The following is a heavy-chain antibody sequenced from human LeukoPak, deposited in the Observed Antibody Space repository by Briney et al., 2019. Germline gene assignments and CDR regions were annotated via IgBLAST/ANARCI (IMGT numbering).Heavy chain of an antibody. CDR3: ASDEYYYGSAYAFDI. CDR1: GFTFSSYA. D-gene: IGHD3-10*01. Sequence: PGGSLRLSCAASGFTFSSYAMHRVRQAPGKGLEWVAVISYDGSNKYYADSVKGRFTISRDNSKNTLYLQMYSLRAEDTAVYYCASDEYYYGSAYAFDIWGQGTMVTVSS. V-gene: IGHV3-30-3*01. CDR2: ISYDGSNK. J-gene: IGHJ3*02.